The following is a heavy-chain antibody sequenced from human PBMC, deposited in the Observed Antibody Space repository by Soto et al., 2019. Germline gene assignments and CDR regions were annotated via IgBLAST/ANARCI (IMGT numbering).Heavy chain of an antibody. CDR1: GGTLNSYA. J-gene: IGHJ6*02. D-gene: IGHD1-1*01. Sequence: QVQLVQSGVEVKKPGSSVKVSCKASGGTLNSYAIDWVRQAPGQGLEWMGGIIPIFGNTYYAQRLQGRVNLTADESTRTAYMELSTLTSEDTAVYYCARGTVTGSEYNFYYYGMDVWGHGTTVIVSS. CDR2: IIPIFGNT. CDR3: ARGTVTGSEYNFYYYGMDV. V-gene: IGHV1-69*12.